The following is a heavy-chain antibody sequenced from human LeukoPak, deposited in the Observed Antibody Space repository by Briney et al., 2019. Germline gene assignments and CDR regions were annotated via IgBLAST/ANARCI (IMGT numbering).Heavy chain of an antibody. CDR2: IWYDGSNK. V-gene: IGHV3-33*06. CDR1: GFTFSSYG. D-gene: IGHD5-12*01. J-gene: IGHJ3*02. CDR3: AKGGPDGGQGVATTDGAFDI. Sequence: GRSLRLSCAASGFTFSSYGMHWVRQAPGKGLEWVAVIWYDGSNKYYADSVKGRFTISRDNSKNTLYLQMNSLRAEDTAVYYCAKGGPDGGQGVATTDGAFDIWGQGTMVTVSS.